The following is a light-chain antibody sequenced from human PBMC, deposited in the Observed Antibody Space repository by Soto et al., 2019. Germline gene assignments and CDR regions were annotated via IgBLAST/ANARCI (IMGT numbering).Light chain of an antibody. CDR2: EVS. J-gene: IGLJ2*01. CDR1: SSDIAPYKY. CDR3: SSYTTIKTVV. Sequence: QSVLTQPASVSGSPGQSTTISCTGTSSDIAPYKYVSWFQHHPGKAPKLIIFEVSNRPSGISDRFSGFKSANTAYLTISGVQPEDEADYHCSSYTTIKTVVFGGGTKLTVL. V-gene: IGLV2-14*01.